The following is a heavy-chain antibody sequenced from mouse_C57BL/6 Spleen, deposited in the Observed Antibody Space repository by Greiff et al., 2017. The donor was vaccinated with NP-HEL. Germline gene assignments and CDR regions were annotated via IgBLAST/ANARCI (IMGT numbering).Heavy chain of an antibody. CDR3: ARDRRLRYFDY. J-gene: IGHJ2*01. CDR2: ISDGGSYT. D-gene: IGHD2-2*01. CDR1: GFTFSSYA. Sequence: EVKLMESGGGLVKPGGSLKLSCAASGFTFSSYAMSWVRQTPEKRVEWVATISDGGSYTYYPDNVKGRFTISRDNAKNNLYLQMSHLKSEDTAMYYCARDRRLRYFDYWGQGTTLTVSS. V-gene: IGHV5-4*01.